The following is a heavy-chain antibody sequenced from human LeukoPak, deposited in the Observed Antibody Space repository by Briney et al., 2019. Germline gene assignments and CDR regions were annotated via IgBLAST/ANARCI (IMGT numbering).Heavy chain of an antibody. D-gene: IGHD5-18*01. V-gene: IGHV1-2*02. CDR1: GYIFTGYY. J-gene: IGHJ5*02. CDR3: ERTGYSYGYWWFDP. CDR2: INPNSGGT. Sequence: GASVKVSCKSSGYIFTGYYMHWVRQTPGQGLEWMGWINPNSGGTNYAQKFQGRVTMTRDTSISTPYLALSRLRSDDTAVYSFERTGYSYGYWWFDPWGQGTLVSVSS.